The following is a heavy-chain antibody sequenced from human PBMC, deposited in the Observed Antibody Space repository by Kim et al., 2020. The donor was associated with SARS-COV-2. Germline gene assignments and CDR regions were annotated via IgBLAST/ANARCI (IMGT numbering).Heavy chain of an antibody. CDR2: SEK. Sequence: SEKYYVDSVKGRFTISRDNAKNSLYLQMNSLRAEDTAVYYCARRGYSYGYWGQGTMVTVSS. D-gene: IGHD5-18*01. CDR3: ARRGYSYGY. J-gene: IGHJ3*01. V-gene: IGHV3-7*01.